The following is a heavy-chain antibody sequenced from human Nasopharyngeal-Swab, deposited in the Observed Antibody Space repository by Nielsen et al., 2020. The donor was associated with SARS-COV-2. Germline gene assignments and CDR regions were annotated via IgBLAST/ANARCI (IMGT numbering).Heavy chain of an antibody. CDR2: ISSSSTI. CDR3: AREDSIWAFDY. J-gene: IGHJ4*02. D-gene: IGHD3-22*01. CDR1: GFTFSSYA. Sequence: GESLKISCAASGFTFSSYAMNWVRQAPGKGLEWVSYISSSSTIYYADSVKGRFTISRDNAKNSLYLQMNSLRDEDTAVYYCAREDSIWAFDYWGQGTLVTVSS. V-gene: IGHV3-48*02.